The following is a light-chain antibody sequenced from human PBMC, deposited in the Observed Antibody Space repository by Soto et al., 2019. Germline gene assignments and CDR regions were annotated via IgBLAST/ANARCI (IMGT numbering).Light chain of an antibody. Sequence: DIVMTQSPSSLSASLGDRVTITCQASQDISNYLNWYQQQPGKAPKLLIYDASNLETGVPSRFSGSGSGTDFTFTISSLQPEDIATYYCQQYDNPPTFGGGTKVDIK. J-gene: IGKJ4*01. V-gene: IGKV1-33*01. CDR3: QQYDNPPT. CDR2: DAS. CDR1: QDISNY.